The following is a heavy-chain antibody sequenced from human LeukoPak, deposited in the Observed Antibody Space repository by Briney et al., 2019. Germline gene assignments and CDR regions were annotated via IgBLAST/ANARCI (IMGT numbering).Heavy chain of an antibody. Sequence: GGSQRLSCAASGFTVSSNYMSWVRQAPGKGLEWVSVIYSGGSTYYADSVKGRFTISRDNSKNTLYLQMNSLRAEDTAVYYCAGIASAKYYYGMDVWGQGTTVTVSS. CDR3: AGIASAKYYYGMDV. D-gene: IGHD6-13*01. V-gene: IGHV3-53*01. J-gene: IGHJ6*02. CDR2: IYSGGST. CDR1: GFTVSSNY.